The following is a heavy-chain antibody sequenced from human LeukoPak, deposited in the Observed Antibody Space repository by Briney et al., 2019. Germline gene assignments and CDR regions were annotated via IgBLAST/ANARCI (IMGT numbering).Heavy chain of an antibody. Sequence: GSLTLSCAASGLTVSSFYMSWIRQPPGKGLQGIGYIYRGGSTNYDQSLKGRFTISRDNSKNTLYLEMNSLRAADTAVYYCARTGGCSSIRCYWEWFEPWGQGTLVTVSS. CDR2: IYRGGST. D-gene: IGHD2-2*01. CDR3: ARTGGCSSIRCYWEWFEP. V-gene: IGHV3-53*01. CDR1: GLTVSSFY. J-gene: IGHJ5*02.